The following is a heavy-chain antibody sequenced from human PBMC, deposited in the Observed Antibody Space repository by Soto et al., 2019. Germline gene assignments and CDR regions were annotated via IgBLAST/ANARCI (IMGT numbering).Heavy chain of an antibody. CDR2: ISAYNGNT. V-gene: IGHV1-18*04. J-gene: IGHJ6*02. D-gene: IGHD5-12*01. CDR3: ARAYSGYDFNYYYYGMDV. Sequence: GASVKVSCKASGYTFTSYGISWVRQAPGQGLEWMGWISAYNGNTNYAQKLQGRVTMTTDTSTSTAYMELRGLRSDDTAVYYCARAYSGYDFNYYYYGMDVWGQGTTVTVSS. CDR1: GYTFTSYG.